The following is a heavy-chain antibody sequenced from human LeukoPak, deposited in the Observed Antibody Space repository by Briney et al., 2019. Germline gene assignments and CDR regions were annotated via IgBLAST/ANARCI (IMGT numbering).Heavy chain of an antibody. V-gene: IGHV1-69*05. CDR3: AGGRAARTFDY. D-gene: IGHD6-6*01. Sequence: GASVKVSCKASGYTFTSYDINWLRQAPGQGLEWMGGIIPIFGTANYAQKFQGRVTITTDESTSTAYMELSSLRSEDTAVYYCAGGRAARTFDYWGQGTLVTVSS. CDR1: GYTFTSYD. J-gene: IGHJ4*02. CDR2: IIPIFGTA.